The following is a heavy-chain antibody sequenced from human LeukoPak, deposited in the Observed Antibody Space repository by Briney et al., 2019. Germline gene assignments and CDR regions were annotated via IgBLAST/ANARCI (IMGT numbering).Heavy chain of an antibody. CDR1: GYSFTSYW. J-gene: IGHJ6*03. CDR3: ARQWGAYCGDDRPEVYYYMDV. Sequence: GESLKISCKGSGYSFTSYWIGWVRQMPGKGLEWMGIIYPGDSDTRYSPSFQGQVTISADKSISTAYLQWSSLKASDTAMYYCARQWGAYCGDDRPEVYYYMDVWGKGTTVTVSS. CDR2: IYPGDSDT. V-gene: IGHV5-51*01. D-gene: IGHD2-21*02.